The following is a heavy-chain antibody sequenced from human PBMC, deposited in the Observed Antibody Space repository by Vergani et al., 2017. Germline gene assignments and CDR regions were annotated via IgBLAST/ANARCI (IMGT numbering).Heavy chain of an antibody. CDR1: GYSFTSYW. V-gene: IGHV5-10-1*03. CDR2: IDPSDSYT. CDR3: ARHTGYCSCGSSFPRDAFDI. J-gene: IGHJ3*02. D-gene: IGHD2-15*01. Sequence: EVQLVQSGAEVKKPGESLRISCKGSGYSFTSYWISWVRQMPGKGLEWMGRIDPSDSYTNYSPSFQGHVTISADKSISTAYLQWSSLKASDTAMYYCARHTGYCSCGSSFPRDAFDIWGQGTMVTVSS.